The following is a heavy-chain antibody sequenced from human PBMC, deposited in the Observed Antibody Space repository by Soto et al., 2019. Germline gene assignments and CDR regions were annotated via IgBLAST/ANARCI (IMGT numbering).Heavy chain of an antibody. J-gene: IGHJ6*03. CDR3: ARESGGATATLDYYYFYMDV. D-gene: IGHD5-12*01. CDR1: GDSFNDYY. V-gene: IGHV1-2*04. Sequence: QVQLVQSGAEVRKPGASVTVSCRSSGDSFNDYYIHWVRQAPGQGLEWMGWINTNSGVKKYAQKFQGWVSMTRDTSVRTVYMQLSRLRADDTAVYYCARESGGATATLDYYYFYMDVWGTGTTVTVSS. CDR2: INTNSGVK.